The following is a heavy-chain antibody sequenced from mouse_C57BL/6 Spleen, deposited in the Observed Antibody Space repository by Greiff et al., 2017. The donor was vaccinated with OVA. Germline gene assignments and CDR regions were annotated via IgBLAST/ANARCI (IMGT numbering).Heavy chain of an antibody. CDR1: GYTFTSYW. D-gene: IGHD3-2*02. V-gene: IGHV1-50*01. Sequence: QVQLQQPGAELVKPGASVKLSCKASGYTFTSYWMQWVKQRPGQGLEWIGEIDPSDSYTNYNQKFKGKATLTVDTSSSTAYMQLSSLTSEDSAVYYCARGISGRYAMDYWGQGTSVTVSS. J-gene: IGHJ4*01. CDR2: IDPSDSYT. CDR3: ARGISGRYAMDY.